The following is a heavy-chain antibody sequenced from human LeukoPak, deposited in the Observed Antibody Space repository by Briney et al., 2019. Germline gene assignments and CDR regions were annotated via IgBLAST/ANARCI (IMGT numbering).Heavy chain of an antibody. CDR3: AREIFGSGSYPDF. Sequence: GGSLRLSCAASGFTFSTYWMSWVRQAPGKGLEWVANMRQDGGEIYYVDSVKGRFTISRGNAKNSLSLQMNGLRAEDTAVYYCAREIFGSGSYPDFWGQGTLVTVSS. CDR2: MRQDGGEI. V-gene: IGHV3-7*01. CDR1: GFTFSTYW. J-gene: IGHJ4*02. D-gene: IGHD3-10*01.